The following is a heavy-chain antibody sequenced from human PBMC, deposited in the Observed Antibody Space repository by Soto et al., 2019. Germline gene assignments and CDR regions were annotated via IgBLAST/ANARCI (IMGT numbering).Heavy chain of an antibody. D-gene: IGHD3-10*01. CDR3: ARNPEFTGWLDP. V-gene: IGHV1-8*01. CDR2: MNPRSGNT. CDR1: GYTFNSYD. Sequence: QVQLVQSGAEVKKPGASVKVSCKASGYTFNSYDINWVRQATGQGLEWMGWMNPRSGNTGYAQKFQGRVTLTRDTSISTAYMELSSLTSEDTAVYYCARNPEFTGWLDPWGQGTLVTVSS. J-gene: IGHJ5*02.